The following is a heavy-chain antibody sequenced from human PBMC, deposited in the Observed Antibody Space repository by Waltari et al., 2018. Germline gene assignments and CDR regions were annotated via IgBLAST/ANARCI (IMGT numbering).Heavy chain of an antibody. CDR2: MNPKNGTT. V-gene: IGHV1-8*01. CDR3: ARGLGSNSWYGAHF. D-gene: IGHD3-10*01. CDR1: GYTFPNYD. Sequence: QVLLVQSGAELKTPGASVKVSCKASGYTFPNYDINWLRQATGQGLEWVGWMNPKNGTTLYAQKCQGRVTLTRDNSINTAYMELTSLTSDDTGVYYCARGLGSNSWYGAHFWGQGTLVTVAS. J-gene: IGHJ4*02.